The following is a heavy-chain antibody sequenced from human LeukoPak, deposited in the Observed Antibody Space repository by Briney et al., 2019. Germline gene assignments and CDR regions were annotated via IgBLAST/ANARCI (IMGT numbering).Heavy chain of an antibody. CDR1: GFTFSNFP. Sequence: GGSLRLSCAASGFTFSNFPMNWVRQAPGKGLEWVSSITTSGNNLYYADSTQGRFTIFRDNAKNSLYLRTKSLRDEDTAVYYCARGGSIRGLINWYFDLWGRGTLVTVSS. V-gene: IGHV3-21*01. CDR3: ARGGSIRGLINWYFDL. D-gene: IGHD3/OR15-3a*01. CDR2: ITTSGNNL. J-gene: IGHJ2*01.